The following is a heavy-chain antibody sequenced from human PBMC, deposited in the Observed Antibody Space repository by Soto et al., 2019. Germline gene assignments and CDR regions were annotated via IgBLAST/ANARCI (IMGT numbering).Heavy chain of an antibody. CDR2: IWYDGSNK. CDR1: GFIFSSYG. D-gene: IGHD3-10*01. Sequence: QVQLVESGGGVVQPGRSLRLSCAASGFIFSSYGMHWVRQAPGKGLEWVAVIWYDGSNKYYADSVKGRFTISRDNSKKTRYLQMNSLRAEDTVGYYCAGVVSYGSGRPNWFDPWGQGTLVTVSS. CDR3: AGVVSYGSGRPNWFDP. V-gene: IGHV3-33*01. J-gene: IGHJ5*02.